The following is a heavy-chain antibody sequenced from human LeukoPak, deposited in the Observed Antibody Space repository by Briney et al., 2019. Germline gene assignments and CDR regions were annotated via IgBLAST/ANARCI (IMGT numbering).Heavy chain of an antibody. J-gene: IGHJ6*02. CDR2: IYTSGST. Sequence: SETLSLTCTVSGGSISTYYWSWIRQPAGKGLEWIGRIYTSGSTNYNPSLKSRVTMSVDTSKNQFSLKLSSVIAADTAVFYCAREGGEPLRRGMDVWGQGTTVTVSS. D-gene: IGHD1-26*01. V-gene: IGHV4-4*07. CDR1: GGSISTYY. CDR3: AREGGEPLRRGMDV.